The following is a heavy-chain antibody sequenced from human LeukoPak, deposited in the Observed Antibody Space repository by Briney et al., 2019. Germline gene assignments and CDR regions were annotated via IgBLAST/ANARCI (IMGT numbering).Heavy chain of an antibody. CDR3: ARERTPGSGYGVDY. CDR2: INPNTGVT. J-gene: IGHJ4*02. V-gene: IGHV1-2*06. Sequence: ASVKVSCKASGYTFTAYYIHWVRQAPGQGLEWMGLINPNTGVTKFAQKFHGRVTMSRDTSISTAYMELSRLRSDDTAVYYCARERTPGSGYGVDYWGQGTVVTVSS. D-gene: IGHD6-25*01. CDR1: GYTFTAYY.